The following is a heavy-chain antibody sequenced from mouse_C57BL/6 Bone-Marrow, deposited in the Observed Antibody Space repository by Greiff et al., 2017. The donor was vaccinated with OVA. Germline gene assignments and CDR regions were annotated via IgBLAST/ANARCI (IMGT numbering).Heavy chain of an antibody. J-gene: IGHJ2*01. CDR3: ARITTVVAPLDY. D-gene: IGHD1-1*01. CDR1: GYTFTDYY. Sequence: EVQLQQSGPVLVKPGASVKMSCKASGYTFTDYYMNWVKQSHGKSLEWIGVINPYNGGTSYNQKFKGKATLTVDKSSSTAYMELNSLTSEDSAVYYCARITTVVAPLDYWGQGTTLTVSS. V-gene: IGHV1-19*01. CDR2: INPYNGGT.